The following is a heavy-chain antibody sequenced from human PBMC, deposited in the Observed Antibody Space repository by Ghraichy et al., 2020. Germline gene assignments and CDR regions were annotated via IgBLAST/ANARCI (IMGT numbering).Heavy chain of an antibody. Sequence: GGSLRLSCAASGFTFSSHWMTWVRQAPGKGLEWVANIKQDGSQKYYVDSVKGRFTISRDNAKNSLYLQMNSLRAEDTAVYYCARIEYSSSTSGLGREYWGQGTLVTVSS. CDR1: GFTFSSHW. J-gene: IGHJ4*02. CDR2: IKQDGSQK. CDR3: ARIEYSSSTSGLGREY. D-gene: IGHD6-6*01. V-gene: IGHV3-7*01.